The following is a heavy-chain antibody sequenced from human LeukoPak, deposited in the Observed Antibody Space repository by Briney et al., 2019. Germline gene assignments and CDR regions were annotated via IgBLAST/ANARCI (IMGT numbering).Heavy chain of an antibody. J-gene: IGHJ4*02. V-gene: IGHV3-23*01. CDR1: GFTFSNYA. Sequence: PGGSLRLSCAVSGFTFSNYAMSWVRHAPGKGLEWVSFISGSGGTTYYADSVKGRLTISRDNSKNTLYLQMNSLRAEDTALYYCAKYYSTGRVFDSWGQGTLVTVSS. CDR3: AKYYSTGRVFDS. D-gene: IGHD2-8*02. CDR2: ISGSGGTT.